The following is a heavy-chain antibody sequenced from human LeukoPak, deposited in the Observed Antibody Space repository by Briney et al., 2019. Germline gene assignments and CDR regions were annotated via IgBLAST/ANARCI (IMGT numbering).Heavy chain of an antibody. CDR1: GYSENFYG. D-gene: IGHD2-8*01. Sequence: GASVKVSCKTSGYSENFYGITWVRQVAGQGLEWMGWISAQHGQTEYAPNSQDRVTMTTDTYTNTAYMELRSLRSDDTAVYYCAWSLGYCTSNVCYLKYWGQGTLVTVSS. V-gene: IGHV1-18*01. CDR3: AWSLGYCTSNVCYLKY. CDR2: ISAQHGQT. J-gene: IGHJ4*02.